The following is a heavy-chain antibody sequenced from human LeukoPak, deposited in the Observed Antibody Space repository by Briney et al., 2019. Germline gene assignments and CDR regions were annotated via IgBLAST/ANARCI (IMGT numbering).Heavy chain of an antibody. Sequence: PGRSLRLSCAASGFTFSSYGMHWVRQAPGKGLEWVAVISYDGSNKYYADSVKGRFTISRDNSKNTLYLQMNSLRAEDTAVYYCARTPFTYYYDSSGYPLYYYYGMDVWGQGTTVTVSS. D-gene: IGHD3-22*01. CDR1: GFTFSSYG. J-gene: IGHJ6*02. CDR3: ARTPFTYYYDSSGYPLYYYYGMDV. V-gene: IGHV3-30*03. CDR2: ISYDGSNK.